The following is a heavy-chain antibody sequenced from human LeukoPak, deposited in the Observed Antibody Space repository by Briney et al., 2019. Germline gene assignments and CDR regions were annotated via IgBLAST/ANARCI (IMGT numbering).Heavy chain of an antibody. V-gene: IGHV3-30-3*01. CDR3: ARESDDSSGYYFDY. D-gene: IGHD3-22*01. CDR1: GFTFSSYA. Sequence: PGGSLRLSCAASGFTFSSYAMHWVRQAPGKGLEWVAVISYDGSNKHYADSVKGRFTISRDNSKNTLYLQMNSLRAEDTAVYYCARESDDSSGYYFDYWGQGTLVTVSS. CDR2: ISYDGSNK. J-gene: IGHJ4*02.